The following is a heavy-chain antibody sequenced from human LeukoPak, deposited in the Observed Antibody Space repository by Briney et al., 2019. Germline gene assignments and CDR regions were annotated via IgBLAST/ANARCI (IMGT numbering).Heavy chain of an antibody. CDR2: IKEDGSAK. Sequence: GGSLRLSCAASGFTFSSSWMGWVRQTPGKGLEWVANIKEDGSAKDYVDSVKGRFTISRDNAKNSLYLEMNSLRAEDTAVYYCARDRGVVVPAMGYYFDYWGQGALVTVSS. V-gene: IGHV3-7*03. CDR1: GFTFSSSW. J-gene: IGHJ4*02. D-gene: IGHD2-21*02. CDR3: ARDRGVVVPAMGYYFDY.